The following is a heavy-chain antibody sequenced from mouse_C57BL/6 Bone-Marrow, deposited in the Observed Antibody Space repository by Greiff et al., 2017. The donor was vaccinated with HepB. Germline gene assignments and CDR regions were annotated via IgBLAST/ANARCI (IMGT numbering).Heavy chain of an antibody. CDR3: ASNPFDGYYVGYYAMDY. Sequence: VQLKESGAELVKPGASVKLSCTASGFNIKDYYMHWVKQRTEQGLEWIGRIDPEDGETKYAPKFQGKATITADTSSNTAYLQLSSLTSEDTAVYYCASNPFDGYYVGYYAMDYWGQGTSVTVSS. D-gene: IGHD2-3*01. J-gene: IGHJ4*01. CDR1: GFNIKDYY. V-gene: IGHV14-2*01. CDR2: IDPEDGET.